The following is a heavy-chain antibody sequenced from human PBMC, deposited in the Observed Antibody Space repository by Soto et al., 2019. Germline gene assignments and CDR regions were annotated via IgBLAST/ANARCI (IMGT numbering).Heavy chain of an antibody. Sequence: SETLSLTCAVSGGSISSSYWWTWVRQPPGKGLEWIGEIYHTGSTNYNPSLKSRVTISVDKSKNHFSLKLSSVTAADTAVYYCRLPLLDYYGMDVWGQGTTVTVSS. V-gene: IGHV4-4*02. D-gene: IGHD2-15*01. J-gene: IGHJ6*02. CDR1: GGSISSSYW. CDR2: IYHTGST. CDR3: RLPLLDYYGMDV.